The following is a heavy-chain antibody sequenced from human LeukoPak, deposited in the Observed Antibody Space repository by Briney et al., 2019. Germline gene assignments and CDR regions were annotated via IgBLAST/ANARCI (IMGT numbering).Heavy chain of an antibody. D-gene: IGHD1-7*01. CDR1: AYTFTGYY. J-gene: IGHJ6*02. V-gene: IGHV1-2*02. Sequence: ASVKVSCKASAYTFTGYYMHWVRQAPGQGLEWMGWINPNSGGTNYAQKFQGRVTMTRDTSISTAYMELSRLRSDDAAVYYCARELELRPYYGMDVWGQGTTVTVSS. CDR3: ARELELRPYYGMDV. CDR2: INPNSGGT.